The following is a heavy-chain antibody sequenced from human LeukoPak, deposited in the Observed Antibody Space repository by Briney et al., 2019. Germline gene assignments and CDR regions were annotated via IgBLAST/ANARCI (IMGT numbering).Heavy chain of an antibody. D-gene: IGHD4-17*01. Sequence: GSLRPSCAASGFTFSSYSMNWVRQAPGKGLEWVSSISSSSSYIYYADSVKGRFTISRDNAKNSLYLQMNSLRAEDTAVYYCARQTTVTFGWFDPWGQGTLVTVSS. CDR1: GFTFSSYS. CDR2: ISSSSSYI. CDR3: ARQTTVTFGWFDP. V-gene: IGHV3-21*01. J-gene: IGHJ5*02.